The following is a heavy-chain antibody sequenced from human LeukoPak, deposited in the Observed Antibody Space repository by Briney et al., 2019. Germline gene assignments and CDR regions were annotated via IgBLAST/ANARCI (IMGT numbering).Heavy chain of an antibody. CDR2: IYYSGST. V-gene: IGHV4-59*01. Sequence: SETLSLTCTVSGGSISSYYWSWIRQPPGKGLEWIGYIYYSGSTNYNPSLKSRVTISVDTSKNQFSLKLSSVTAADTAVYYCARGYHDYVWGSYRIHFDYWGQGTLVTVSS. CDR1: GGSISSYY. D-gene: IGHD3-16*02. CDR3: ARGYHDYVWGSYRIHFDY. J-gene: IGHJ4*02.